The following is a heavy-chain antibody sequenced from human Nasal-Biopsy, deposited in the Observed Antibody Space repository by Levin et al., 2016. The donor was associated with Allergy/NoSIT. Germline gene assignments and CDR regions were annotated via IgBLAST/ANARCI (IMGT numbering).Heavy chain of an antibody. V-gene: IGHV4-34*01. D-gene: IGHD3-10*01. J-gene: IGHJ4*02. Sequence: SETLSLTCAVYGGSFRGYYWNWIRQPPGKGLEWIGEINHSGSTNYNPSLKSRVTISVDTSKNQFSLKLSSVTAADTALYYCARGYYFSSGSRLDYWGQGPLVTVSS. CDR1: GGSFRGYY. CDR2: INHSGST. CDR3: ARGYYFSSGSRLDY.